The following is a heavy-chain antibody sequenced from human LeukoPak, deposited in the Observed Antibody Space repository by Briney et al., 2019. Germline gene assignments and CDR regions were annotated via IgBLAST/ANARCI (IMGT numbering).Heavy chain of an antibody. Sequence: PGGSLRLSCAASGFTVSSNYMSWVRQIPGKGLEWVSLIYAGGSTYYADSVNGRSTISRDNSKNTLYLQMNSLRAEDTAVYYWARARGNQPGYCSGEDCYYFDYWGQGTLVTVSS. CDR1: GFTVSSNY. V-gene: IGHV3-53*01. CDR3: ARARGNQPGYCSGEDCYYFDY. J-gene: IGHJ4*02. D-gene: IGHD2-15*01. CDR2: IYAGGST.